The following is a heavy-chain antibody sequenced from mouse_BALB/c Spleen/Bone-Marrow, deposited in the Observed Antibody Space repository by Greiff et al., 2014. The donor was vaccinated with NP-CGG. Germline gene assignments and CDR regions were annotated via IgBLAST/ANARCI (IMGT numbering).Heavy chain of an antibody. CDR3: ARITTATGAMDY. J-gene: IGHJ4*01. V-gene: IGHV2-9*02. D-gene: IGHD1-2*01. CDR1: GFSSTTYG. Sequence: VQLQESGPGLVAPSQSLSITCTVSGFSSTTYGVHWVRQPPGKGLEWLGVLWADGSTNYNSALMSRLSISKDNSKSQVFLKMNSLQTDDTAMYYCARITTATGAMDYWGQGTSVTVSS. CDR2: LWADGST.